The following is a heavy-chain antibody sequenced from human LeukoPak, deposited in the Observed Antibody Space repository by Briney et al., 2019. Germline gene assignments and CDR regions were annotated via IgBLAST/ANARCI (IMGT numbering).Heavy chain of an antibody. Sequence: PGRSLRLSCAASGFTFSAYAMHWVRQAPGKGLEWVAVISYDESNKYYADSVKGRFTISRDNSKNTLYLQMNSQRPDDTAVYYRARDLWGSYRYPFDYWGQGTLVTVSS. J-gene: IGHJ4*02. CDR1: GFTFSAYA. V-gene: IGHV3-30*04. D-gene: IGHD3-16*02. CDR3: ARDLWGSYRYPFDY. CDR2: ISYDESNK.